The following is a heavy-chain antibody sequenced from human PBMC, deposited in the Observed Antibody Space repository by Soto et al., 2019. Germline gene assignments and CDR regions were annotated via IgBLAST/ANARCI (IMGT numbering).Heavy chain of an antibody. Sequence: SLRLSCAASGFTFSSYSMNWVRQAPGKGLEWVSSISSSSSYIYYADSVKGRFTISRGNAKNSLYLQMNSLRAEDTAVYYCARTLDIVVVPAVGWFDPWGQGTLVTVSS. J-gene: IGHJ5*02. V-gene: IGHV3-21*01. D-gene: IGHD2-2*01. CDR3: ARTLDIVVVPAVGWFDP. CDR2: ISSSSSYI. CDR1: GFTFSSYS.